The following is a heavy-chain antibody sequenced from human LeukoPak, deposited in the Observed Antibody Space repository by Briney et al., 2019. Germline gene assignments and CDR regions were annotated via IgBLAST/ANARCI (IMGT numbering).Heavy chain of an antibody. CDR2: ISAYNGNT. D-gene: IGHD3-16*01. CDR3: ARDMITFTGGLDDNFDY. Sequence: ASVKVSCKASGYIFTGYYIHWVRQAPGQGLEWMGWISAYNGNTIYAQKLQGRVTMTTDTSTTTAYMELRSLRSDDTAVYYCARDMITFTGGLDDNFDYWGQGTLVTVSS. J-gene: IGHJ4*02. V-gene: IGHV1-18*04. CDR1: GYIFTGYY.